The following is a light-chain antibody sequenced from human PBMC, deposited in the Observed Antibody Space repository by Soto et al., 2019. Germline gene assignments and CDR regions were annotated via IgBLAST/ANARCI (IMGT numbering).Light chain of an antibody. CDR2: WAS. J-gene: IGKJ4*01. CDR1: QSVLYSSNNKNF. V-gene: IGKV4-1*01. Sequence: DIVMTQSPDSLAVSLGERATINCKPSQSVLYSSNNKNFLAWYQQKPGQPPKMLIYWASTRESGVPARFSGSGSGADFTLTISSLQAEDVAVYYCQQYYSTPLTFGGGTKVDMK. CDR3: QQYYSTPLT.